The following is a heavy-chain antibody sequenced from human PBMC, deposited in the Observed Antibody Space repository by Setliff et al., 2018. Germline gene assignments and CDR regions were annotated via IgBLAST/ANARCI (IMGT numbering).Heavy chain of an antibody. CDR3: ATVGSPVAGGDAFDV. D-gene: IGHD6-19*01. V-gene: IGHV4-38-2*02. CDR1: DCSLAKCYY. J-gene: IGHJ3*01. Sequence: SETLSLTCSFSDCSLAKCYYWGWIRQAPGKGLEWIGSVYHDGRTNYSPSLKSRLIISVDTSNNQFSLKLDSVTAADTAMYFCATVGSPVAGGDAFDVWGQGTMVT. CDR2: VYHDGRT.